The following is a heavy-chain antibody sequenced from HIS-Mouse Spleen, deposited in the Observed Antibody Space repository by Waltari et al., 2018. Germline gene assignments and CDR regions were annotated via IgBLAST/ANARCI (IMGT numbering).Heavy chain of an antibody. Sequence: QVQLVESGGGVVQPGRSLRLSCAASGFTFSSYCMHWVRQAPGKGLDWVAVIWDDGSNKYYADSVKGRFTISRDNSKNTLYLQMNSLRAEDTAVYYCAKGGLMVYAIGDYWGQGTLVTVSS. D-gene: IGHD2-8*01. CDR1: GFTFSSYC. CDR2: IWDDGSNK. CDR3: AKGGLMVYAIGDY. J-gene: IGHJ4*02. V-gene: IGHV3-33*06.